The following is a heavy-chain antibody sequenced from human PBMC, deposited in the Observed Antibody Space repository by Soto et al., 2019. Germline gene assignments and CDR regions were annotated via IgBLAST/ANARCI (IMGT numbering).Heavy chain of an antibody. Sequence: SETLSLTCAVSGYSISSGYYWGWIRQPPGKGLEWIGSIYHSGSTYYNPSLKSRVTISVDTSKNQFSLKLSSVTAADTAVYYCAKSRKYYYGSGSYDYYYYGMDVWGQGTTVTVSS. J-gene: IGHJ6*02. CDR1: GYSISSGYY. D-gene: IGHD3-10*01. CDR3: AKSRKYYYGSGSYDYYYYGMDV. CDR2: IYHSGST. V-gene: IGHV4-38-2*01.